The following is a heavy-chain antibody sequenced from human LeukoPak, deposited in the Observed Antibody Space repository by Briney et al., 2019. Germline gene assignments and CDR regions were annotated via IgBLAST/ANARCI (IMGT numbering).Heavy chain of an antibody. CDR2: IWYDGVNK. Sequence: HTGGSLRLSCAASGFTFRSYGMPWVRQAPGKGLEWVAVIWYDGVNKYYADSVKGRFTISRDNSKNTLYLQMNSLRAEDTAVYYCAKDRNYYDSSGLSFLPNYFDYWGQGTLVTVSS. J-gene: IGHJ4*02. D-gene: IGHD3-22*01. CDR1: GFTFRSYG. V-gene: IGHV3-33*06. CDR3: AKDRNYYDSSGLSFLPNYFDY.